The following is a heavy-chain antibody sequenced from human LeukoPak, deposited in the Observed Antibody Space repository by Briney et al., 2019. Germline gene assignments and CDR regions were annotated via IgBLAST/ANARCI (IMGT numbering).Heavy chain of an antibody. CDR2: IYYSGST. Sequence: PSETLSLTCTVSGGSISSYYWSWIRQPPGKGLEWIGYIYYSGSTNYNPSLKSRVTISVDTSKKQFSLKLTSVTAADTAVYHCARQGISGTHYASFDPWGQGTLVTVSS. J-gene: IGHJ5*02. V-gene: IGHV4-59*08. D-gene: IGHD3-10*01. CDR3: ARQGISGTHYASFDP. CDR1: GGSISSYY.